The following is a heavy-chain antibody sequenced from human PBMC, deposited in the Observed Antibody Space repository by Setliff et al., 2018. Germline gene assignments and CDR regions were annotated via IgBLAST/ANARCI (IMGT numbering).Heavy chain of an antibody. J-gene: IGHJ4*02. Sequence: SETLSLTCTVSGGSISSHYWSWIRQPPGKGLEWIGYIYYSGSTNYNTSLKSRVTISVDTSKNQFSLKLSSVTAADTAVYYCARPYYYDSSGYYYDYWGQGTLVTVSS. D-gene: IGHD3-22*01. V-gene: IGHV4-59*11. CDR3: ARPYYYDSSGYYYDY. CDR1: GGSISSHY. CDR2: IYYSGST.